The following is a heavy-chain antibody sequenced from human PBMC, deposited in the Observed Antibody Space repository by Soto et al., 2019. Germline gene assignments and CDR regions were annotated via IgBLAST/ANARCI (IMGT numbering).Heavy chain of an antibody. CDR3: TRYGGYCSSTSCYKYWFDP. V-gene: IGHV3-11*01. CDR1: GYTFSDYY. CDR2: ISSSGSTI. D-gene: IGHD2-2*02. Sequence: GGSLRLSCAASGYTFSDYYMSWIRQAPGKGLEWVSYISSSGSTIYYADSVKGRFTISRDNAYLQMNSLKTEDTAVYYCTRYGGYCSSTSCYKYWFDPWGQGTLVTVSS. J-gene: IGHJ5*02.